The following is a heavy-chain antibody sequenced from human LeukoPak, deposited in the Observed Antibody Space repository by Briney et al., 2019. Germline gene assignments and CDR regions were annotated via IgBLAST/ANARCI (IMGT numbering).Heavy chain of an antibody. CDR3: ARAIRGVYYYGMDV. J-gene: IGHJ6*02. V-gene: IGHV3-13*04. D-gene: IGHD3-10*01. Sequence: GGSLRPSCAASGFTFSSYDMHWVRQATGKGLEWVSAIGTAGDTYYPGSVKGRFTISRENAKNSLYLQMNSLRAGDTAVYYCARAIRGVYYYGMDVWGQGTTVTVSS. CDR2: IGTAGDT. CDR1: GFTFSSYD.